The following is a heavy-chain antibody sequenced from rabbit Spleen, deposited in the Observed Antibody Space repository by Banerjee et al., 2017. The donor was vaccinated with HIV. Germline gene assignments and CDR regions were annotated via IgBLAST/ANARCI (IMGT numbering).Heavy chain of an antibody. Sequence: QSLEESGGDLVKPGASLTLTCTASGFSFTYIDYLCWVRQPPGKGPEWIACVAAGVSFTTYYATWAKGRFTISKPSSTTVTLQMTSLTAADTATYFCARDLPGVIGWNFGWWGQGTLVTVS. CDR2: VAAGVSFTT. J-gene: IGHJ3*01. CDR3: ARDLPGVIGWNFGW. D-gene: IGHD4-1*01. CDR1: GFSFTYIDY. V-gene: IGHV1S40*01.